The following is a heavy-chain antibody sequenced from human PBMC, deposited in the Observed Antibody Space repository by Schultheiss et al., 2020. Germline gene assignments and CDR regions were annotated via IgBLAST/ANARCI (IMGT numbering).Heavy chain of an antibody. D-gene: IGHD3-3*01. J-gene: IGHJ4*02. Sequence: GGSLRLSCVASGFTFSSYWMTWVRQAPGKGLEWVSRVHGDGTNTIYADSVRGRFTISRDNAKNTLYLQMNSLRAEDTAVYYCARDGAGFWSGYYGSCEYWGQGTRV. CDR1: GFTFSSYW. CDR2: VHGDGTNT. CDR3: ARDGAGFWSGYYGSCEY. V-gene: IGHV3-74*01.